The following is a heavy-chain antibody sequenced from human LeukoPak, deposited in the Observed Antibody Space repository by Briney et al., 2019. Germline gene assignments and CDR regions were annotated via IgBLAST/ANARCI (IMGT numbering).Heavy chain of an antibody. J-gene: IGHJ5*02. V-gene: IGHV1-69*05. CDR3: ARELWCGEFNWFDP. Sequence: SVKVSCKASGGTFSSYAISWVRQAPGQGLEWMGGIIPIFGTANSAQKFQGRVTITTDESTSTAYMALSSLRSEDRAVYYCARELWCGEFNWFDPWGQGTLVTVSS. D-gene: IGHD3-10*01. CDR2: IIPIFGTA. CDR1: GGTFSSYA.